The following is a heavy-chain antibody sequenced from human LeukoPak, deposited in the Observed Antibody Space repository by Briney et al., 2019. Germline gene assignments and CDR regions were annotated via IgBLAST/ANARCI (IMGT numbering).Heavy chain of an antibody. V-gene: IGHV3-30*03. CDR2: ISSDGNDT. D-gene: IGHD5-12*01. J-gene: IGHJ4*02. CDR3: TTKVIRGNSGDDYDD. Sequence: GGSLRLSCAASGVTFSSYGMHWVRQGPGKGLEWVALISSDGNDTLYGDSVKGRFTISRDDSKSTLYLQMNSLRAEDTAVYYCTTKVIRGNSGDDYDDWGQGTLVTVSS. CDR1: GVTFSSYG.